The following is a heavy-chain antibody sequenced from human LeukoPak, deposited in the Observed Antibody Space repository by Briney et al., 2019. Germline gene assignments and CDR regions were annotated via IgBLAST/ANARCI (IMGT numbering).Heavy chain of an antibody. CDR3: ARVNSSGWKNVYDY. CDR2: IYYSGST. CDR1: GGSISSYY. J-gene: IGHJ4*02. D-gene: IGHD6-19*01. V-gene: IGHV4-59*01. Sequence: SETLSLTCTVSGGSISSYYWSWIRQPPGKGLEWIGYIYYSGSTNYNPSLKSRVTISVDTSKNQFSLKLSSVTAADTAVYYCARVNSSGWKNVYDYWGQGTLVTVSS.